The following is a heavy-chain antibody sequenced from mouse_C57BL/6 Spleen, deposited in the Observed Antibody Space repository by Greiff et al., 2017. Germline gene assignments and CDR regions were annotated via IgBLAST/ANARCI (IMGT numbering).Heavy chain of an antibody. CDR2: ISSGGDYI. CDR3: TRDEGTAQATSLFDY. V-gene: IGHV5-9-1*02. CDR1: GFTFSSYA. D-gene: IGHD3-2*02. Sequence: EVMLVESGEGLVKPGGSLKLSSAASGFTFSSYAMSWVRQTPEKRLEWVAYISSGGDYIYYADTVKGRFTISRDNARNTLYLQMSSLKSEDTAMYYCTRDEGTAQATSLFDYWGQGTTLTVSS. J-gene: IGHJ2*01.